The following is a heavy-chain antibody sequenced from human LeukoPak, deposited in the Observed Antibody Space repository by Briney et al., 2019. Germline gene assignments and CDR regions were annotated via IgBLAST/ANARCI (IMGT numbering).Heavy chain of an antibody. J-gene: IGHJ4*02. V-gene: IGHV4-59*01. CDR2: IYYSGST. CDR1: GGSISSYY. D-gene: IGHD6-6*01. CDR3: ARTPKAYSSSSWSLYYFDY. Sequence: SETLSLTCTVSGGSISSYYWSWIRQPPGKGLEWIGYIYYSGSTNYNPSLKSRVTISVDMSKNQFSLRLSSVTAADTAVYYCARTPKAYSSSSWSLYYFDYWGQGTLVTVSS.